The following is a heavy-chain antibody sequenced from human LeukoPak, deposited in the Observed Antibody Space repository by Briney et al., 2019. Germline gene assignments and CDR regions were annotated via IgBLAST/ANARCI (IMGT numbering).Heavy chain of an antibody. V-gene: IGHV4-30-2*01. Sequence: SETLSLTCTVSGGSISSGGYYWSWIRQPPGKGLEWIGYIYHSGSTYYNPSLKSRVTISVDRSKNQFSLKLSSVTAADTAVYYCARVRLPPYFDYWGQGTLVTVSS. CDR1: GGSISSGGYY. CDR2: IYHSGST. J-gene: IGHJ4*02. CDR3: ARVRLPPYFDY. D-gene: IGHD4-11*01.